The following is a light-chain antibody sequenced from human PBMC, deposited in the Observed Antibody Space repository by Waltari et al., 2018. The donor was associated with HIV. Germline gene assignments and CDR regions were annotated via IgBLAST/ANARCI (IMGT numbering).Light chain of an antibody. CDR1: SSDVGGYNY. CDR2: EVN. Sequence: SALTQPPSASGSPGQSVTIFCTGTSSDVGGYNYVSWYQQHPDKAPKLIILEVNKRPSGVAERFARAKSGNTASLAVSGLQAEDEADYYCSSYAGSDSPYVFGSRTTVTV. J-gene: IGLJ1*01. CDR3: SSYAGSDSPYV. V-gene: IGLV2-8*01.